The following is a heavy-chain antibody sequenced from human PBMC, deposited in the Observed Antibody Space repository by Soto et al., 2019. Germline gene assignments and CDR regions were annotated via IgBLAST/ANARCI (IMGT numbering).Heavy chain of an antibody. D-gene: IGHD2-15*01. V-gene: IGHV1-2*02. Sequence: ASVKVSCQASGYTFTGYYMHWVRQAPGQGLEWMGWINPNSGGTNYAQKFQGRVTMTRDTSISTAYMELSRLRSDDTAVYYCARGTDIVVVVAATRRPYNWFDPWGQGTLVTVSS. J-gene: IGHJ5*02. CDR1: GYTFTGYY. CDR3: ARGTDIVVVVAATRRPYNWFDP. CDR2: INPNSGGT.